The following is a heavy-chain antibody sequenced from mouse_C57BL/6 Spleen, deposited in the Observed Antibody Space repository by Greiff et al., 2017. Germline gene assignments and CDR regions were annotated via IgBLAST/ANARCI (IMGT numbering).Heavy chain of an antibody. V-gene: IGHV1-81*01. J-gene: IGHJ3*01. CDR2: IYPRSGNT. D-gene: IGHD1-1*01. CDR1: GYTFTSYG. Sequence: QVQLQQSGAELARPGASVKLSCKASGYTFTSYGISWVKQRTGQGLEWIGEIYPRSGNTYYNEKFKGKDTLTADKSSSTAYMELRSLTSEDSAVYFCARSYGSSYQFAYWGQGTLVTVSA. CDR3: ARSYGSSYQFAY.